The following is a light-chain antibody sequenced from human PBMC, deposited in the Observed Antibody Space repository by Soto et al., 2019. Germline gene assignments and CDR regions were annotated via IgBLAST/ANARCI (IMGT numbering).Light chain of an antibody. CDR3: CSYTSSSTPYV. Sequence: QSALTQPASVSGSPGQSIAISCTGTSSDVGTYDLVSWYQQHPGKAPKLMIYEGTKRPSGVSNRFSGSKSANTASLTISGLQPEDEADYYCCSYTSSSTPYVFGTGTKVTVL. CDR1: SSDVGTYDL. V-gene: IGLV2-14*02. CDR2: EGT. J-gene: IGLJ1*01.